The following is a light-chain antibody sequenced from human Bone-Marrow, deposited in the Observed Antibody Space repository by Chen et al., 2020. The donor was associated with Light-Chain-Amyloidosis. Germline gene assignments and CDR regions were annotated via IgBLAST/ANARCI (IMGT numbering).Light chain of an antibody. J-gene: IGLJ2*01. CDR1: DLPTKY. V-gene: IGLV3-25*03. CDR2: RDT. CDR3: QSADSSGTYEVI. Sequence: SYELTQPPSVSVSPGQTARLTCSGDDLPTKYAYWYQQKPGQAPVLVIHRDTERPSGMAVRFAGSSSGTTATLTISGVQAEDEADYHCQSADSSGTYEVIFGGGTKLTVL.